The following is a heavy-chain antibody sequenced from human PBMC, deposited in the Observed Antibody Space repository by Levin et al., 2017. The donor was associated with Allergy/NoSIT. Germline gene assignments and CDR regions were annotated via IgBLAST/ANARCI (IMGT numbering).Heavy chain of an antibody. J-gene: IGHJ4*02. CDR1: GYTFRTYG. CDR2: ISAYNGNT. Sequence: GESLKISCKASGYTFRTYGISWVRQAPGQGLEWMGWISAYNGNTKYAQKFEGRVTLTKDTSSSTGYMELSSLRSDDTAVYYCARVWWELRPGLDSFDYWGQGTLVTVSS. V-gene: IGHV1-18*01. CDR3: ARVWWELRPGLDSFDY. D-gene: IGHD1-26*01.